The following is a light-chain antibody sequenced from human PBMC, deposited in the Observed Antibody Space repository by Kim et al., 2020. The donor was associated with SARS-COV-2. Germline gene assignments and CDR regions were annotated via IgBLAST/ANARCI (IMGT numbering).Light chain of an antibody. Sequence: PGKRGGVSGGGKSMESRRGHWYRRKAGQAPMLVIYDDSDRPSGIPERFSGSNSGNTGTLTISRVEAGDEADYYCQVWDSSSDHRVVFGGGTQLTVL. CDR2: DDS. CDR1: SMESRR. CDR3: QVWDSSSDHRVV. J-gene: IGLJ2*01. V-gene: IGLV3-21*03.